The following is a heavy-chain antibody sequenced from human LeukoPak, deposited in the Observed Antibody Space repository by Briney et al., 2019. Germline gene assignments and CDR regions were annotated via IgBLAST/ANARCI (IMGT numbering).Heavy chain of an antibody. Sequence: VSVKVSCKASGYTFTSYGISWVRQAPGQGLEWMGWISAYNGNTNYAQKLQGRVTMTTDTSTSTAYMELRSLRSDDTAVYYCARTPIVVVITTFIGAFDIWGQGTMVTVSS. D-gene: IGHD3-22*01. V-gene: IGHV1-18*01. CDR3: ARTPIVVVITTFIGAFDI. CDR2: ISAYNGNT. J-gene: IGHJ3*02. CDR1: GYTFTSYG.